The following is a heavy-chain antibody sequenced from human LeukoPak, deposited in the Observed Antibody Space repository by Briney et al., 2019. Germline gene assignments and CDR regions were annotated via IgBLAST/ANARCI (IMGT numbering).Heavy chain of an antibody. V-gene: IGHV3-23*01. CDR1: GFTFSSHA. Sequence: GGSLRLSYAASGFTFSSHAMGWVRQAPGKGLEWVSAIGGSGGSTYYADSVKGRFTISGDNSKNTLYLQMNSLRAEDKALYYCARDPGVVAFHYFDYWGQGTLVTVSS. CDR3: ARDPGVVAFHYFDY. J-gene: IGHJ4*02. CDR2: IGGSGGST. D-gene: IGHD3-3*01.